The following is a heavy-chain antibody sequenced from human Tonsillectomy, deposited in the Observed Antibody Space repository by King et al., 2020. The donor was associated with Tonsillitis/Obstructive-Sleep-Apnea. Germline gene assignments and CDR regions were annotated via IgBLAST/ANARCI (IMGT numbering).Heavy chain of an antibody. V-gene: IGHV3-49*04. CDR3: TTPVHYYYTRGYYGAMYFCDY. CDR1: GFTFGDFA. CDR2: IRSKAYGGTT. Sequence: LVESGGGLEQPGRSLRLSCTASGFTFGDFAMNWVRQAPGKGLEWVGFIRSKAYGGTTEYAASVKGRFTISRDDSKSIAYLQMNSLQTEDTAVYYGTTPVHYYYTRGYYGAMYFCDYWRQGTLVTVSS. J-gene: IGHJ4*02. D-gene: IGHD3-22*01.